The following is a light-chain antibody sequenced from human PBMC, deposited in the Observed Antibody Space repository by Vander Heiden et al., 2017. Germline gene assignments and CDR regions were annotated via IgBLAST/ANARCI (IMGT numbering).Light chain of an antibody. Sequence: QSVLTQPPSASGAPGQRVTIPCTGSSSNIGAGYDVHWYQHLPGTAPKLLIYCNSNRPSGVPDRFSGSKSGTSASLAITGLQAEDEADYYCQSYDSSLSGSRVFGGGTKLTVL. CDR2: CNS. CDR1: SSNIGAGYD. CDR3: QSYDSSLSGSRV. V-gene: IGLV1-40*01. J-gene: IGLJ2*01.